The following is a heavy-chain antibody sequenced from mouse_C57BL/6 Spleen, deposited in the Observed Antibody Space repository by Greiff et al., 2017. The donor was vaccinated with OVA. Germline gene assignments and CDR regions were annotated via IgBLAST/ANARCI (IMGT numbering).Heavy chain of an antibody. CDR1: GYSITSGYS. CDR2: ISYDGSN. D-gene: IGHD1-1*01. Sequence: EVKLVESGPGLVKPSQSLSLTCSVTGYSITSGYSWNWIRQFPGNKLEWMGYISYDGSNNYNPSLKNRISITRDTSKNQFFLKLNSVTTEDTATYYCARETTVVASFDYWGQGTTLTVSS. J-gene: IGHJ2*01. V-gene: IGHV3-6*01. CDR3: ARETTVVASFDY.